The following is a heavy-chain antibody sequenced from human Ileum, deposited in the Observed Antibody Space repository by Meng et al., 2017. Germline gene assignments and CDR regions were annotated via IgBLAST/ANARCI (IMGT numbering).Heavy chain of an antibody. V-gene: IGHV3-15*01. D-gene: IGHD6-19*01. Sequence: DVHLVEAGGGLVKPGGSLRLSCAGSGFTFRDAWMTWVRQAPGKGLEGVGRIKKNTEDEATDYAAPVKGRFTVSRDDSQNTVYLQMTSLKAEDTAVYFCAVARWGSSGCLDHWGQGTLVTVSS. J-gene: IGHJ4*02. CDR2: IKKNTEDEAT. CDR3: AVARWGSSGCLDH. CDR1: GFTFRDAW.